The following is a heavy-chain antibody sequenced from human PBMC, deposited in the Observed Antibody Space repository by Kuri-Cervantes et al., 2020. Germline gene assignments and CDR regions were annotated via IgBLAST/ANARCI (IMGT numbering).Heavy chain of an antibody. CDR3: ARVALYCSSTSCRYNYYYYGMDV. V-gene: IGHV4-34*01. Sequence: GSLRLSCAVYGGSFSGYYWSWIRQPPGKGLEWIGEINHSGSTNYNPSLKSRVTISVDTSKNQFSLKLSFVTAADTAVYYCARVALYCSSTSCRYNYYYYGMDVWGQGTTVTVSS. J-gene: IGHJ6*02. CDR2: INHSGST. CDR1: GGSFSGYY. D-gene: IGHD2-2*01.